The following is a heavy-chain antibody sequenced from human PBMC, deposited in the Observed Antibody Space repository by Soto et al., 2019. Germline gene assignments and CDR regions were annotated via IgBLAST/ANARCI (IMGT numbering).Heavy chain of an antibody. CDR3: TKDGDTSGWFGGYFDC. J-gene: IGHJ4*02. Sequence: EVQLVESGGGLIQPGGSLRLSCAASGFTFSTYWMHWVRQVPGKGLVWVSRINIDGTSTSSADSVKGRFTISRDNAKNTLYLQMNSLRAEDTAVYYCTKDGDTSGWFGGYFDCWGQGTLVTVSS. CDR2: INIDGTST. D-gene: IGHD6-19*01. V-gene: IGHV3-74*01. CDR1: GFTFSTYW.